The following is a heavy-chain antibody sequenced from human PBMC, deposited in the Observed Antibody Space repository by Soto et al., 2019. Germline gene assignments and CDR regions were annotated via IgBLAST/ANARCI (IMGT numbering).Heavy chain of an antibody. Sequence: GGSLRLSCAASGFTFSSYAMSWVRQAPGKGLEWVSAISGSGGSTYYADSVKGRFTISRDNSKNTLYLQMNSLRAEDTAVDYCGKVEVLLWLGELPKLYYGMDVWGQGPTVTVS. D-gene: IGHD3-10*01. CDR2: ISGSGGST. CDR1: GFTFSSYA. J-gene: IGHJ6*02. CDR3: GKVEVLLWLGELPKLYYGMDV. V-gene: IGHV3-23*01.